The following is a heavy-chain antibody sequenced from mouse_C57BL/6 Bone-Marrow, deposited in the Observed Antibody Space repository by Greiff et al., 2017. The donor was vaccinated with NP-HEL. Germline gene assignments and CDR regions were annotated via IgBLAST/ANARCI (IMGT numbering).Heavy chain of an antibody. CDR1: GFTFSDYY. J-gene: IGHJ2*01. Sequence: VQLKESGGGLVQPGGSLKLSCAASGFTFSDYYMYWVRQTPEKRLEWVAYISNGGGSTYYPDTVKGRFTISRDNAKNTLYLQMSRLKSEDTAMYYCARGYYFDYWGQGTTLTVSS. V-gene: IGHV5-12*01. CDR3: ARGYYFDY. CDR2: ISNGGGST.